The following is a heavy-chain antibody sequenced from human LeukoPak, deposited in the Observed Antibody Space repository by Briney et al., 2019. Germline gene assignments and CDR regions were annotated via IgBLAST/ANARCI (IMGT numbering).Heavy chain of an antibody. CDR3: AKPEPLDLPGYFDY. Sequence: GASVKVSCKASGYTFNRYAMHWVRQAPGQRLEWMGWINGGHGNTQYSEKFQGRVTITRDTSASTAYLELNSLRAEDTAVYYCAKPEPLDLPGYFDYWGQGTLVTVSS. D-gene: IGHD1-14*01. V-gene: IGHV1-3*01. CDR2: INGGHGNT. CDR1: GYTFNRYA. J-gene: IGHJ4*02.